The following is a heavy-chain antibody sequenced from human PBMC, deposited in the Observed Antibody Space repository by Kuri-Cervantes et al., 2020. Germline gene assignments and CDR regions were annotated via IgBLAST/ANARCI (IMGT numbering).Heavy chain of an antibody. CDR3: AKDWLGYCSGGSCYSYYYGMDV. CDR2: ISYDGSNK. J-gene: IGHJ6*02. CDR1: GFTFSSYA. V-gene: IGHV3-30*04. Sequence: GESLKISCAASGFTFSSYAMHWVRQAPGKGLEWVAVISYDGSNKYYADSVKGRFTISRDNSKNTLYLQMNSLRAKDTAVYYCAKDWLGYCSGGSCYSYYYGMDVWGQGTTVTVSS. D-gene: IGHD2-15*01.